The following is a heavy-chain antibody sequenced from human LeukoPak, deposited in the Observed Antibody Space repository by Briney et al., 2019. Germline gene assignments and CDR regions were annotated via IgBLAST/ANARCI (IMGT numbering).Heavy chain of an antibody. CDR3: ARAPDSSGWHFDY. CDR2: ISSSSSYI. Sequence: GGSLRLSCAAPGFTFSSYSMNWVRQAPGKGLEWVSSISSSSSYIYYADSVKGRFIISRDNGDNSLYLQMDSLRVADTALYYCARAPDSSGWHFDYWGHGTLVSVSS. V-gene: IGHV3-21*06. D-gene: IGHD3-22*01. J-gene: IGHJ4*01. CDR1: GFTFSSYS.